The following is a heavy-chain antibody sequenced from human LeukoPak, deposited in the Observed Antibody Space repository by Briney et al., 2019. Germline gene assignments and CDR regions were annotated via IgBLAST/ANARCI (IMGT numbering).Heavy chain of an antibody. D-gene: IGHD6-13*01. CDR3: RVEAANYYHYYGMDV. Sequence: GGSLRLSCSASGFTFSSYAVHWVRQAPGKGLEYVSAISSNGGATYYADSLKGRFTISRDNSKSTLYLQMSSLRVEDTAVYYCRVEAANYYHYYGMDVWGKGTTVTVSS. V-gene: IGHV3-64D*06. CDR1: GFTFSSYA. CDR2: ISSNGGAT. J-gene: IGHJ6*04.